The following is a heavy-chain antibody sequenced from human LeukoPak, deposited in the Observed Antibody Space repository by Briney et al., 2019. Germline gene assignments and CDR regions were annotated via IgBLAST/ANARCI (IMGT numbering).Heavy chain of an antibody. J-gene: IGHJ4*02. CDR2: ISDDTYNI. Sequence: GSLRLSCAASEFTFSSHSMSWVRQAPGRGLEWISFISDDTYNIYYADSVRGRFTVSRDNAKNSLFVQMNSLRAEDTAVYYCARHTRASQYYFDYWGQGTLVTVSS. CDR1: EFTFSSHS. D-gene: IGHD3-3*01. CDR3: ARHTRASQYYFDY. V-gene: IGHV3-48*01.